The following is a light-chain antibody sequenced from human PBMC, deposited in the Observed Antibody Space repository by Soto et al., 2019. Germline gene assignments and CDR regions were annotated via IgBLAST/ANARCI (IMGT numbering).Light chain of an antibody. CDR1: QSVLYSPNKKNY. Sequence: DIVMTQSPASLAVSLGERATINCKSTQSVLYSPNKKNYLDWYQQKPVQPPKLLIYWASTRESGVPDRFSGSGSGTDFTLTISSLQAEDFAVYYCQQYDTPPWTFGHGTKVEVK. J-gene: IGKJ1*01. V-gene: IGKV4-1*01. CDR3: QQYDTPPWT. CDR2: WAS.